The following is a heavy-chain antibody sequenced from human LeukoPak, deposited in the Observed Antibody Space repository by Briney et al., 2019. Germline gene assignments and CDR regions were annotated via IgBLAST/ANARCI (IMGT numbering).Heavy chain of an antibody. J-gene: IGHJ4*02. CDR3: ATSPEYYYVL. CDR2: ISSSGSTI. CDR1: GFTFSSYE. V-gene: IGHV3-48*03. D-gene: IGHD3-10*02. Sequence: PGGSLRLSCAASGFTFSSYEMNWVRQAPGKGLEWVSYISSSGSTIYYADSVKGRFTISRDSAKNSLYLQMNSLRAEDTAVYYCATSPEYYYVLWGQGTLVTVSS.